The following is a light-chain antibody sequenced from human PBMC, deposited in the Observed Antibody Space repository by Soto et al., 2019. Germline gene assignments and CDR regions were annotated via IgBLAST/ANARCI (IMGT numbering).Light chain of an antibody. V-gene: IGKV1-39*01. CDR2: AAS. J-gene: IGKJ2*01. CDR1: QSISSS. Sequence: DIQMTQSPSSLSASVGDRVTITCRASQSISSSLNWYHQKPGKAPKLLIYAASSLQSGVPSRFSGSGSGTDFTLSISSLQPEDFATYYCQQSYSAPHTFGQGTKLEIQ. CDR3: QQSYSAPHT.